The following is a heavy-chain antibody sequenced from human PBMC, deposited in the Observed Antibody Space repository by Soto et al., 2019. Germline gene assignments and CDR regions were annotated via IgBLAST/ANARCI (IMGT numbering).Heavy chain of an antibody. Sequence: GASVKVSCKASGYTFTSYAMHWVRQAPGQRLEWMGWINAGNGNTKYSQKFQGRVTITRDTFASTAYMELSSLRSEDTAVYYCAREGDWLLVVDYWGQGTLVTVSS. V-gene: IGHV1-3*01. CDR3: AREGDWLLVVDY. J-gene: IGHJ4*02. CDR2: INAGNGNT. CDR1: GYTFTSYA. D-gene: IGHD3-9*01.